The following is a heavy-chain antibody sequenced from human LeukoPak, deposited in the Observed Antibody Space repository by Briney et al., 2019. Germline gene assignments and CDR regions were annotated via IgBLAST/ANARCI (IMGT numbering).Heavy chain of an antibody. CDR1: GFTFSSYA. CDR2: ISGSGGST. D-gene: IGHD1-26*01. V-gene: IGHV3-23*01. J-gene: IGHJ5*02. Sequence: PGGSLRLSCAASGFTFSSYAMSWVRQAPGKGLEWVSAISGSGGSTYYADSVKGRFTISRDNSKNTLYLQMNSLRAEDTAVYYCAKMAYSGHDKGLGYNWFDPWGQGTLVTVSS. CDR3: AKMAYSGHDKGLGYNWFDP.